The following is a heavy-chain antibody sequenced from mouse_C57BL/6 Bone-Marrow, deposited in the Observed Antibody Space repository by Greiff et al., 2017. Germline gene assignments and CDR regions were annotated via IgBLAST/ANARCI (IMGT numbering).Heavy chain of an antibody. D-gene: IGHD1-1*01. V-gene: IGHV1-81*01. CDR3: ARSFITTVVPHWYFDV. CDR1: GYTFTSYG. J-gene: IGHJ1*03. Sequence: QVQLKESGAELARPGASVKLSCKASGYTFTSYGISWVKQRTGQGLEWIGEIYPRSGNTYYNEKFKGKATLTADKSSSTAYMELRSLTSEDSAVYFCARSFITTVVPHWYFDVWGTGTTVTVSS. CDR2: IYPRSGNT.